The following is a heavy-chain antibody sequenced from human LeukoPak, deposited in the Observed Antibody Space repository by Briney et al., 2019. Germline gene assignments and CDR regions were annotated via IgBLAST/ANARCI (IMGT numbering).Heavy chain of an antibody. CDR1: GYTFTGYY. CDR3: ARVGKNYDSSGYLFDY. D-gene: IGHD3-22*01. J-gene: IGHJ4*02. CDR2: INPNSGGT. Sequence: ASVKVSCKASGYTFTGYYMHWVRQAPGQGLEWMGWINPNSGGTNYAQKFQGRVTMTRDTSISTAYMELSRLRSDDTAVYYCARVGKNYDSSGYLFDYWGQGTLVTVSS. V-gene: IGHV1-2*02.